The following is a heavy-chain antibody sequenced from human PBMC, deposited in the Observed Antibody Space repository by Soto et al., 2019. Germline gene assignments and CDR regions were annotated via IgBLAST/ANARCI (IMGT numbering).Heavy chain of an antibody. CDR3: ARYCSSTSCYDLPYYYYGMDV. CDR1: GGTFSSYA. Sequence: GASVKVSCKASGGTFSSYAISWVRQAPGQGLEWMGGIIPIFGTANYAQKFQGRVTITADESTSTAYMELSSLRSEDTAVYYCARYCSSTSCYDLPYYYYGMDVWGQGTTVTVSS. V-gene: IGHV1-69*13. D-gene: IGHD2-2*01. J-gene: IGHJ6*02. CDR2: IIPIFGTA.